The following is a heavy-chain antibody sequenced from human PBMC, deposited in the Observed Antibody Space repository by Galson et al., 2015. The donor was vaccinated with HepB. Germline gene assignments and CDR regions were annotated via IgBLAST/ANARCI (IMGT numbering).Heavy chain of an antibody. Sequence: SLRLSCAASGFTFSSYWMSWVRQAPGKGLEWVANIKQDGSEKYYVDSVKGRFTISRDNAKNSLYLRMNSLRAEDTAVYYCAREGGDEGIAVGIYDAFDIWGQGTMVTVSS. CDR3: AREGGDEGIAVGIYDAFDI. CDR1: GFTFSSYW. CDR2: IKQDGSEK. V-gene: IGHV3-7*03. J-gene: IGHJ3*02. D-gene: IGHD6-19*01.